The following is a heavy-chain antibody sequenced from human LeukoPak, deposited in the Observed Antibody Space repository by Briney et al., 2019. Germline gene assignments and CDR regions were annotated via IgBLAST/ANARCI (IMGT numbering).Heavy chain of an antibody. CDR3: ARGGGKDTFDI. V-gene: IGHV3-21*01. Sequence: GGSLRLSCAASGFTFSSYSMNWVRQAPGKGLEWVSSISSSSSYIYYADSVKGRFTISRDNAKNSLYLQMNSLRAEDTAVYYCARGGGKDTFDIWGQGTMVTVSS. CDR2: ISSSSSYI. J-gene: IGHJ3*02. D-gene: IGHD4-23*01. CDR1: GFTFSSYS.